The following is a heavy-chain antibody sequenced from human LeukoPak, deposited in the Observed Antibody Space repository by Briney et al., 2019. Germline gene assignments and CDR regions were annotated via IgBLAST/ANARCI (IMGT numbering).Heavy chain of an antibody. CDR3: AREVSGYDTDWFDP. J-gene: IGHJ5*02. CDR1: GFTFSSYG. V-gene: IGHV3-30*02. D-gene: IGHD5-12*01. CDR2: IRYDGSNK. Sequence: PGGSLRLSCAASGFTFSSYGMHWVRQAPGKGLEWVAFIRYDGSNKYYADSVKGRFTISRDNSKNTLYLQTNSLRAEDTAVYYCAREVSGYDTDWFDPWGQGTLVTVSS.